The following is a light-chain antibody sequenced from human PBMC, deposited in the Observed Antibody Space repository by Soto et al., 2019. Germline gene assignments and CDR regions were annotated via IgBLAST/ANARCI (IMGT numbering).Light chain of an antibody. CDR3: QQYGSSPRT. CDR2: GAS. Sequence: EIVLTQSPGTLSLSPGERATLSCRASQSVSSSYLAWYQQKPGQAPRLLIYGASSRATGIPDRFSGSGSGTDFTLTISRLEPEGFAVYYCQQYGSSPRTFGQGTKV. V-gene: IGKV3-20*01. CDR1: QSVSSSY. J-gene: IGKJ1*01.